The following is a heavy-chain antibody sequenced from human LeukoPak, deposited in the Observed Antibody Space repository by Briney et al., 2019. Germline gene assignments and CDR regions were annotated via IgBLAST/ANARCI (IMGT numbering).Heavy chain of an antibody. J-gene: IGHJ4*02. CDR1: GFTFSSYE. CDR3: ARTYYDFWSGYYSHEGNPFDY. CDR2: ISSSSSTI. D-gene: IGHD3-3*01. Sequence: GGSLRLSCAASGFTFSSYEMNWVRQAPGKGLEWVSDISSSSSTIYYADSVKGRFTISRDNAKNSLYLEMNSLRAEDTAVYYCARTYYDFWSGYYSHEGNPFDYWGQGTLVTVSS. V-gene: IGHV3-48*01.